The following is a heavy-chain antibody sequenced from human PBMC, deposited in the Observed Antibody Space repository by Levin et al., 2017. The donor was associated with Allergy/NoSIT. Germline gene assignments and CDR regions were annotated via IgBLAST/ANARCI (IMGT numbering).Heavy chain of an antibody. CDR3: IRGYQESSAYTSGY. CDR1: GFTFRNYW. J-gene: IGHJ4*02. Sequence: GGSLRLSCEASGFTFRNYWMYWVRQAPGKGLVWVSRINSDGSSTGYADSVKGRFTISRDNAKNTLFLQMNSMRVEDTAVYHCIRGYQESSAYTSGYWGKGTLVTVST. CDR2: INSDGSST. D-gene: IGHD3-16*01. V-gene: IGHV3-74*01.